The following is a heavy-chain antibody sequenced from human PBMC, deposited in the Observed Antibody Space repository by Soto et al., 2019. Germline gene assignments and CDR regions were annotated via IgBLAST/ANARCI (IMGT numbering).Heavy chain of an antibody. CDR3: ARGRGRYSSGWSWFDP. V-gene: IGHV4-4*02. CDR1: GGTIRSPDW. D-gene: IGHD6-19*01. J-gene: IGHJ5*02. Sequence: SETLSLTCGVSGGTIRSPDWWSWVRQPPGKGLEWIGEIFQSGSTNYTPSLESRVTISVDKSKNQFSLTLTSVTAADTAVYFCARGRGRYSSGWSWFDPWGQGILVTVSS. CDR2: IFQSGST.